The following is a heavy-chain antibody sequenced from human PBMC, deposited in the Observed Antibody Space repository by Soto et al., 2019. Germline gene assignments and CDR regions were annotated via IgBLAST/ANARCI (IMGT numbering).Heavy chain of an antibody. J-gene: IGHJ5*02. CDR1: GLSPSTSGEA. V-gene: IGHV2-5*02. D-gene: IGHD3-10*02. CDR2: IYWDDDK. Sequence: QITLKESGPTLVKPTQTLTLTCTFSGLSPSTSGEAVGWIRQPPGKALEWLALIYWDDDKRYNPTLKTRLTITKDTSKNPVVLTLTNMDPVDTATYYCAHYVSTSPAGWFDPWGQGIMVNVSS. CDR3: AHYVSTSPAGWFDP.